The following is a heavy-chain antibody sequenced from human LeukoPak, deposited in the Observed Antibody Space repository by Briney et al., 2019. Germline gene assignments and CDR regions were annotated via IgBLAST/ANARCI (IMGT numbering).Heavy chain of an antibody. CDR3: ARLASTFGGVIADY. V-gene: IGHV3-21*01. J-gene: IGHJ4*02. D-gene: IGHD3-16*02. CDR2: ISSSSSYI. CDR1: GFTFSSYS. Sequence: PGRSLRLSCAASGFTFSSYSMNWVRQAPGKGLEWVSSISSSSSYIYYADSVKGRFTISRDNAKNSLYLQMNSLRAEDTAVYYCARLASTFGGVIADYWGQGTLVTVSS.